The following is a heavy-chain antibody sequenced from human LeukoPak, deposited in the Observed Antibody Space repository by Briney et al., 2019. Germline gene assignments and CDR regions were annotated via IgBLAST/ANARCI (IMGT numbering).Heavy chain of an antibody. D-gene: IGHD5-24*01. CDR3: AKDPLSRVPFDY. Sequence: GGSLRLSCEASRFIFSSYAMGWVRQAPGKGLEWVSTISGSGATTYYADSVKGRFTISRDNSKNTLYLQMNSLRAEDTAVYYCAKDPLSRVPFDYWGQGTLVTVSS. V-gene: IGHV3-23*01. J-gene: IGHJ4*02. CDR1: RFIFSSYA. CDR2: ISGSGATT.